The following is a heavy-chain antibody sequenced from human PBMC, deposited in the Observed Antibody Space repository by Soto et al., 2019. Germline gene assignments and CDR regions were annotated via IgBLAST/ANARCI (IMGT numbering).Heavy chain of an antibody. V-gene: IGHV3-30-3*01. Sequence: PGGSLRLSCAASGFTFSSHAMHWVHQAPGKGLEWVAVISYDGSNKYYADSVKGRFTISRDNSKNTLYLQMNSLRAEDTAVYYCARTSDLGYWGRGTLVTVSS. CDR2: ISYDGSNK. CDR1: GFTFSSHA. J-gene: IGHJ4*02. CDR3: ARTSDLGY. D-gene: IGHD7-27*01.